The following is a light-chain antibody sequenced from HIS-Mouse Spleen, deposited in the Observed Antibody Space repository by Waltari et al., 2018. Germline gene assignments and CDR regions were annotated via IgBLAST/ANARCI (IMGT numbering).Light chain of an antibody. V-gene: IGLV3-1*01. J-gene: IGLJ2*01. Sequence: SYELTQPPSVSVSPGQTVSITCSGDKLGDKYACWYQQKPGQSPVLVIYQDSKRPSGIPGRFSGSNSGNTATLTISGTQAMDEADYYCQAWDSSYSVFGGGTKLTVL. CDR2: QDS. CDR1: KLGDKY. CDR3: QAWDSSYSV.